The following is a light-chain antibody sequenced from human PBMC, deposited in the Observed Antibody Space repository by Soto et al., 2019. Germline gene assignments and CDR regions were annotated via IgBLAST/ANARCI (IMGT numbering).Light chain of an antibody. CDR3: LAYDSSLSAFV. CDR1: NSNIGAGYD. J-gene: IGLJ1*01. Sequence: QSVLTQPPSVSGAPGQSVSISCTGNNSNIGAGYDVQWYQDLPGKAPKLLIYGNKNRPSRVPDRFSGSRSATSASLAITGLQVEDEADYYCLAYDSSLSAFVFGTGTKLT. CDR2: GNK. V-gene: IGLV1-40*01.